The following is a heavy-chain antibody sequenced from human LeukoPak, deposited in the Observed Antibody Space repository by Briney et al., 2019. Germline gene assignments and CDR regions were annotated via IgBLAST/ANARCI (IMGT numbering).Heavy chain of an antibody. Sequence: PSETLSLTCTVSGVSVSTGDYYWSWIRQHPGKGLEWIGYIYYSGSAYYNPSLESRVTISVDTSKNHFSLKLISVTAADTAVYYCARLDYYGSGRPSWFGPWGQGTLVTVSS. CDR1: GVSVSTGDYY. CDR3: ARLDYYGSGRPSWFGP. CDR2: IYYSGSA. V-gene: IGHV4-31*03. J-gene: IGHJ5*02. D-gene: IGHD3-10*01.